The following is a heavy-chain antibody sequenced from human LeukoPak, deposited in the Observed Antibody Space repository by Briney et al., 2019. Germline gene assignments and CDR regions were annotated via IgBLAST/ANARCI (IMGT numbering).Heavy chain of an antibody. CDR3: ARAPTSEQQLHFDY. Sequence: GGSLRLSCTASGFILSSYSMNCIRQAPGKGLEWVSSTSSSSNYIYYADSVKGRFTISRDNAKNSLFLQMNSLRTEDTAVYYCARAPTSEQQLHFDYWGQGTLVTVSS. J-gene: IGHJ4*02. D-gene: IGHD6-13*01. CDR2: TSSSSNYI. V-gene: IGHV3-21*01. CDR1: GFILSSYS.